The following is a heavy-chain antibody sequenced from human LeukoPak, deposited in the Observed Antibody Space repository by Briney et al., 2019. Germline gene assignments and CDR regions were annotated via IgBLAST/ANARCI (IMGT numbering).Heavy chain of an antibody. V-gene: IGHV1-69*05. Sequence: ASVKVSCKASGGTFSSYAISWVRQAPGQGLEWMGRIIPIFGTANYAQKFQGRVTVTTDESTSTAYMELSSLRSEDTAVYYCARVSNYDSSDYWGQGTLVTVSS. CDR1: GGTFSSYA. CDR2: IIPIFGTA. J-gene: IGHJ4*02. D-gene: IGHD3-22*01. CDR3: ARVSNYDSSDY.